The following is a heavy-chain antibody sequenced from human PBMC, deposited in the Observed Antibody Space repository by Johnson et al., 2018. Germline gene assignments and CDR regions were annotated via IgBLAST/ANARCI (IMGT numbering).Heavy chain of an antibody. D-gene: IGHD1-26*01. Sequence: QVQLVQSGAEVKKPGSSXKVSCKASGGTFSSYAISWVRQAPGQGLEWMGGIIPIFGPANYAQKFQGRVTITADESTSTAYMELSSLRSEDTAVYYCARDLGSLREYYYYGMDVWGQGTTVTVSS. V-gene: IGHV1-69*01. CDR3: ARDLGSLREYYYYGMDV. J-gene: IGHJ6*02. CDR2: IIPIFGPA. CDR1: GGTFSSYA.